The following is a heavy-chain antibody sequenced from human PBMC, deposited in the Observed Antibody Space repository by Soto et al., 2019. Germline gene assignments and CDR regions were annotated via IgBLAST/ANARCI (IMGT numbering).Heavy chain of an antibody. CDR1: GGSISTDNW. V-gene: IGHV4-4*02. Sequence: QVQLEESGPGLVKPSGTLSLTCAVSGGSISTDNWWSWVRQPPGKGLEWVGEIYHSGSTNYNPLLESRLTISIDKSKDQFSLGVRSVTAADTAIYYCARGGRWLFDYWGQGTLVTVSS. D-gene: IGHD5-12*01. CDR3: ARGGRWLFDY. CDR2: IYHSGST. J-gene: IGHJ4*02.